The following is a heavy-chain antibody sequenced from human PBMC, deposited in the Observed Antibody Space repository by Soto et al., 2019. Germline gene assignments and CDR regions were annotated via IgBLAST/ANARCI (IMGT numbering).Heavy chain of an antibody. J-gene: IGHJ6*02. CDR1: GFTFSSYA. Sequence: GGSLRLSCAASGFTFSSYAMSWVRQAPWKGLEWVSAISGSGGSTYYADSVKGRFTISRDNSKNTLYLQMNSLRAEDTAVYYCAKDRLWFGEPRGYYYGMDVWGQGTTVTVSS. CDR2: ISGSGGST. V-gene: IGHV3-23*01. CDR3: AKDRLWFGEPRGYYYGMDV. D-gene: IGHD3-10*01.